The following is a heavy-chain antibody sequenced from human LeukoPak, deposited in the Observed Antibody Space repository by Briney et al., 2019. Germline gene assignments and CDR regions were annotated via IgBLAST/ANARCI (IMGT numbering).Heavy chain of an antibody. Sequence: PSETLSLTCAVYGGSFSGYYWSWIRQPPGKGLEWIGEINHSGSTNYNPSLKSRVTISVDTSKNQFSLELSSVTAADTAVYYCAAMGSSSWYYDYYYYMDVWGKGTTVTVSS. CDR2: INHSGST. CDR3: AAMGSSSWYYDYYYYMDV. V-gene: IGHV4-34*01. CDR1: GGSFSGYY. J-gene: IGHJ6*03. D-gene: IGHD6-13*01.